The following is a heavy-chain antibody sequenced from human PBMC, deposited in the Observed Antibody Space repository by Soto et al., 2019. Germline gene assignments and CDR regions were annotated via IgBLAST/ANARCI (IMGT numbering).Heavy chain of an antibody. Sequence: SVKVSCKASGGTFSSYAISWVRQAPGQGLEWMGGIIPIFGTANYAQKFQGRVAITADESTSTAYMELSSLRSEDTAVYYCARINWNYALNYYYYGMDVWGQGTTVTVS. CDR2: IIPIFGTA. CDR3: ARINWNYALNYYYYGMDV. CDR1: GGTFSSYA. J-gene: IGHJ6*02. D-gene: IGHD1-7*01. V-gene: IGHV1-69*13.